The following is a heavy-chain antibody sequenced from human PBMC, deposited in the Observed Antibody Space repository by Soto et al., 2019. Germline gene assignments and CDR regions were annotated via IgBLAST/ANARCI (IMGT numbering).Heavy chain of an antibody. V-gene: IGHV1-18*01. J-gene: IGHJ4*02. CDR1: GYTFTSYG. D-gene: IGHD6-19*01. Sequence: QVQLVQSGAEVKKPGASVKVSCKASGYTFTSYGISWVRQAPGQGIEWRGWISAYNGHTKYAQKLQGRVTMTTDTSKSTAYMERRSLRSDDTAVYYCARDLGGWEDYWGQGTLVTVSS. CDR2: ISAYNGHT. CDR3: ARDLGGWEDY.